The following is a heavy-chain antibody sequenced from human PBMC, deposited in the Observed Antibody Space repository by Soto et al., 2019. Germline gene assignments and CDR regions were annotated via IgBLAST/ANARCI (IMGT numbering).Heavy chain of an antibody. Sequence: PSPTLSLTCVISGDSVPSNTAVWNWIRQSPSRGLEWLGRTYYRSQWYNDYALSVKSRIIINADTSKNHFSLQLSSVTPDDTAVYYCARAVIGVALDFWGQGTLVTVSS. CDR1: GDSVPSNTAV. V-gene: IGHV6-1*01. J-gene: IGHJ4*02. D-gene: IGHD2-8*01. CDR2: TYYRSQWYN. CDR3: ARAVIGVALDF.